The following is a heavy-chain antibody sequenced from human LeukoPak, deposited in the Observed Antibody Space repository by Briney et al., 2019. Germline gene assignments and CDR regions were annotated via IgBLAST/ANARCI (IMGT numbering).Heavy chain of an antibody. CDR2: IGLSSSHT. Sequence: GGSLRLSCAASGFTFSTNSMNWVRQAPGRGLEWVSSIGLSSSHTFYADSVKGRFTISRDNAENSVYLQMNSLRAEDTAVYYCAKDLTTVATPYYYYYMDVWGKGTTVTVSS. CDR1: GFTFSTNS. CDR3: AKDLTTVATPYYYYYMDV. V-gene: IGHV3-21*01. J-gene: IGHJ6*03. D-gene: IGHD4-23*01.